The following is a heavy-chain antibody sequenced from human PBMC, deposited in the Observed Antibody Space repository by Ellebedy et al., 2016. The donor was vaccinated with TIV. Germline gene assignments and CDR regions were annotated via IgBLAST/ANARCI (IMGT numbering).Heavy chain of an antibody. D-gene: IGHD2-2*01. V-gene: IGHV4-59*01. CDR3: ARDSGRGMEYCSSTSCPNYFDY. CDR1: GGSISSYY. J-gene: IGHJ4*02. Sequence: SETLSLTCTVSGGSISSYYWSWIRQPPGKGLEWIGYIYYSGSTNYNPSLKSRVTISVDTSKNQFSLKLSSVTAADTAVYYCARDSGRGMEYCSSTSCPNYFDYWGQGTLVTVSS. CDR2: IYYSGST.